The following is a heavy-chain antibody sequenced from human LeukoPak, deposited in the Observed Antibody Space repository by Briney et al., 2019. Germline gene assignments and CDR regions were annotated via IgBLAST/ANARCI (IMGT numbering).Heavy chain of an antibody. CDR3: ARVIDDFWSGPLKSKSWFDP. J-gene: IGHJ5*02. CDR2: IIPIFGTA. D-gene: IGHD3-3*01. Sequence: GASVKVSCKASGGTFSSYAISWVRQAPGQGLEWMGRIIPIFGTANYAQKFQGRVTITTDESTSTAYMELGSLRSEDTAVYYCARVIDDFWSGPLKSKSWFDPWGQGTLVTVSS. CDR1: GGTFSSYA. V-gene: IGHV1-69*05.